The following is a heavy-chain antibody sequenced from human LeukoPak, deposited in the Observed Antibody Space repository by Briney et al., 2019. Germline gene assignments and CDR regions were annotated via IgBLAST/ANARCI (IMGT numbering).Heavy chain of an antibody. CDR2: IYHSGST. V-gene: IGHV4-59*01. D-gene: IGHD6-6*01. CDR3: ARGGAARLHFQN. CDR1: AGSISTYY. J-gene: IGHJ1*01. Sequence: SETLSLTCTVSAGSISTYYWNWIRQPPGKGLEWIGYIYHSGSTNYNPSLQSRVTISVDTSKNQFSLNLNSVTAADTAVYYCARGGAARLHFQNWGQGTLVTVSS.